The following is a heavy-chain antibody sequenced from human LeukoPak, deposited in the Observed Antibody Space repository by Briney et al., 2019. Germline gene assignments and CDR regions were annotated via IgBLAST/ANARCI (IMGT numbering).Heavy chain of an antibody. J-gene: IGHJ4*02. D-gene: IGHD6-19*01. Sequence: SETLSLTCAVSGYSISSGYYWGWIRQPPGKGLEWIGSIYHSGSTYYNPSLKSRVIISVDTSKNQFSLKLNSVTAADTAVYYCARGQGYTSAWYGDWGQGTLVAVSS. V-gene: IGHV4-38-2*01. CDR3: ARGQGYTSAWYGD. CDR1: GYSISSGYY. CDR2: IYHSGST.